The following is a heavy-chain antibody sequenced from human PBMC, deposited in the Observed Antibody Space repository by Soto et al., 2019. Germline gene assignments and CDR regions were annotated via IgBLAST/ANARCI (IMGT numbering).Heavy chain of an antibody. CDR2: IYYRGST. J-gene: IGHJ4*02. CDR1: GGSINNYY. Sequence: SETLSLTCTVSGGSINNYYWSWIRQPPGKGLEWIGYIYYRGSTSYNPSLKSRVTISVDTSKNQFSLKLSSVTTADTAVYYCAIFMGNSVAPTYFAYRGQGTLVTVSS. CDR3: AIFMGNSVAPTYFAY. D-gene: IGHD5-12*01. V-gene: IGHV4-59*01.